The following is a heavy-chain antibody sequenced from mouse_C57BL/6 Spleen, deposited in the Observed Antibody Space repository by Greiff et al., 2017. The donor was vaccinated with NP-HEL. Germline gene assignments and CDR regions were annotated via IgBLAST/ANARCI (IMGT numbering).Heavy chain of an antibody. CDR3: ARCGGDYGRDWYFGV. V-gene: IGHV1-72*01. J-gene: IGHJ1*03. CDR1: GYTFTSYW. D-gene: IGHD1-1*01. CDR2: IDPISGGT. Sequence: VQLQQPGAELVKPGASVKLSCKAPGYTFTSYWMHWVKQRPGRGLEWIGRIDPISGGTKYNEKFKSKATLTVDKPSTTASMQLSSLTHEASAVYYCARCGGDYGRDWYFGVWGTGPTVTVAS.